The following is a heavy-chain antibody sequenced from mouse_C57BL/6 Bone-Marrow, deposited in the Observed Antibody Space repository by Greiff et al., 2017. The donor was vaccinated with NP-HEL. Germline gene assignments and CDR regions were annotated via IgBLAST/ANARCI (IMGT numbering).Heavy chain of an antibody. CDR2: IFPGSGST. CDR3: AKGCGLIYDGYYPFAY. D-gene: IGHD2-3*01. Sequence: QVQLQQSGPELVKPGASVKISCKASGYTFTDYYINWVKQRPGQGLEWIGWIFPGSGSTYYNEKFKGKATLTVDKSSSTAYMLLSSLTSEDSAVYFCAKGCGLIYDGYYPFAYWGQGTLVTVSA. CDR1: GYTFTDYY. V-gene: IGHV1-75*01. J-gene: IGHJ3*01.